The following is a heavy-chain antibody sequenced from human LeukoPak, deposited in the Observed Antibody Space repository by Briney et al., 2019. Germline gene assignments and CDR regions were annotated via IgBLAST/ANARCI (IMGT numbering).Heavy chain of an antibody. CDR3: AKDLRSSGWLVRDY. D-gene: IGHD6-19*01. V-gene: IGHV3-23*01. J-gene: IGHJ4*02. CDR2: ISGSGGST. Sequence: GGSLRLSCAASGFTFSSYAMSWVRQAPGKGLEWVAAISGSGGSTYYADSVKGRFTISRDNSKNTLYLQMNSLRAEDTAVYYCAKDLRSSGWLVRDYWGQGTLVTVSS. CDR1: GFTFSSYA.